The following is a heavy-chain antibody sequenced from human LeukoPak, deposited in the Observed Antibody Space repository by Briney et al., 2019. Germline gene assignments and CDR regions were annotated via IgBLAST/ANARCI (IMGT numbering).Heavy chain of an antibody. V-gene: IGHV4-59*01. CDR3: ARAAGSRKRDGYFDY. CDR2: IYYSGST. Sequence: KASETLSLTCTVSGGSISSYYRSWIRQPPGKGLEWIGYIYYSGSTNYNPSLKSRVTISVDTSKNQFSLKLSSVTAADTAVYYCARAAGSRKRDGYFDYWGQGTLVTVSS. CDR1: GGSISSYY. J-gene: IGHJ4*02. D-gene: IGHD2-8*01.